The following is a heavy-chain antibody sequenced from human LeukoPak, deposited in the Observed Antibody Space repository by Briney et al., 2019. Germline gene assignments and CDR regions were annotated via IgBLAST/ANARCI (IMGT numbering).Heavy chain of an antibody. CDR3: ARRFFWNYFDP. Sequence: SETLSFTCTASGGSISSSSYYWGWIRQPPGKGLEWIGSIYYSGSTYYNPSLKSRVTISVDTSKNQFSLKLSSVTAADTAVYYCARRFFWNYFDPWGQGTLVTVSS. J-gene: IGHJ5*02. CDR1: GGSISSSSYY. V-gene: IGHV4-39*01. D-gene: IGHD1-7*01. CDR2: IYYSGST.